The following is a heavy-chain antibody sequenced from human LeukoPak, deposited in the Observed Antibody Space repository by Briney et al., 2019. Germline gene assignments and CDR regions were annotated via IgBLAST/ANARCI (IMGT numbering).Heavy chain of an antibody. V-gene: IGHV4-4*07. CDR3: AKDNFITVRGDNIVGLRFYN. Sequence: SETLSLTCRVSGASITSHFWNWIRQPAGKGLEWIGRVFSTGDTYYNPSLKSRVTMSFDTSREEVSLKLTSVTAADTAVYFCAKDNFITVRGDNIVGLRFYNWGQG. CDR1: GASITSHF. CDR2: VFSTGDT. D-gene: IGHD3-16*02. J-gene: IGHJ4*02.